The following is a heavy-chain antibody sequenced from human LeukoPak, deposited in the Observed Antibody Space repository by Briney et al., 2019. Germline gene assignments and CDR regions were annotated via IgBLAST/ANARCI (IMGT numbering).Heavy chain of an antibody. V-gene: IGHV1-2*02. CDR2: INPNSGGT. CDR1: GYTFTGYY. D-gene: IGHD2-15*01. Sequence: ASVKVSCKASGYTFTGYYMHWVRQAPGQGLEWMGWINPNSGGTNYAQKFQGRVTMTRDTSISTAYMELSRLRSDDTAVYYCARVQAECSGGICYYNYWGQGTLVTVSS. CDR3: ARVQAECSGGICYYNY. J-gene: IGHJ4*02.